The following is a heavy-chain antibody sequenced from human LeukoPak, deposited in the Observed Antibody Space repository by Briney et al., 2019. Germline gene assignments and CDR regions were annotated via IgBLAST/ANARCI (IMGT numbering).Heavy chain of an antibody. J-gene: IGHJ4*02. CDR2: IYTDGST. V-gene: IGHV4-4*07. Sequence: SETLSLTCTVSGGSISSYYWSWIRQPAGEGLEWIGRIYTDGSTNYNPSLKSRVTMSVDTSKNQFSLKLSSVTAADTAVYYCARDRPGVSFGDYWGQGTLATVSS. D-gene: IGHD3-10*01. CDR1: GGSISSYY. CDR3: ARDRPGVSFGDY.